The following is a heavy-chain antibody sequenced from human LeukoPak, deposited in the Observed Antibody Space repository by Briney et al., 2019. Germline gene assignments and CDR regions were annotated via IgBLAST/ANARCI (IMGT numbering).Heavy chain of an antibody. Sequence: GGSLRLSCAASGFTFSSYAMHWVRQAPGKGLEWVAVISYDGSNKYYADSVKGRFTISRDNSKNTLYLQMNSLRAEDPAVYYCARDTLYGGYDYWGQGTLVTVSS. J-gene: IGHJ4*02. CDR3: ARDTLYGGYDY. V-gene: IGHV3-30*04. CDR2: ISYDGSNK. CDR1: GFTFSSYA. D-gene: IGHD5-12*01.